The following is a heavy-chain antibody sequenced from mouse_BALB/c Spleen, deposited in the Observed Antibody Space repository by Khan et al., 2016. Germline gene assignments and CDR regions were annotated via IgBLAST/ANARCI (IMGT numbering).Heavy chain of an antibody. CDR1: GYSITSGYY. J-gene: IGHJ2*01. CDR2: IRYDGSN. CDR3: AGDSYYFDY. V-gene: IGHV3-6*02. Sequence: EVQLQESGPGLVKPSQSLSLTCSVTGYSITSGYYWNWIRQFPGNKLEWMGYIRYDGSNNYNPSLKNRISITRDTSKNQFFLKLNSVTTEDTATYYCAGDSYYFDYWGQGTTLTVSS.